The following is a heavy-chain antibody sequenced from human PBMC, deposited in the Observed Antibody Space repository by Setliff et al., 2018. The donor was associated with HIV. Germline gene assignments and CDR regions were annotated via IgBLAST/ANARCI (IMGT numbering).Heavy chain of an antibody. J-gene: IGHJ4*02. V-gene: IGHV3-48*03. CDR2: ISGGGRTI. CDR3: ARFSTGYALFDY. D-gene: IGHD3-9*01. CDR1: GFTLSYYS. Sequence: GGSLRLSCAASGFTLSYYSMNWVRQAPGKGLEWVSYISGGGRTIYHADSVKGRFTISRDNTKSSLYLQMNSLRAEDTAVYYCARFSTGYALFDYWGQGVLVTVLL.